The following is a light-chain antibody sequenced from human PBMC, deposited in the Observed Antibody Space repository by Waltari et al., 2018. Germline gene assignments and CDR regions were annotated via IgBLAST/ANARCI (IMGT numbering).Light chain of an antibody. CDR3: CSYAGSNSWV. CDR2: EGS. J-gene: IGLJ3*02. CDR1: RSDVWSHRL. V-gene: IGLV2-23*01. Sequence: QSALTQPASVSGFPGQSITIPCRGTRSDVWSHRLFSWYQKQPGKAPKLIIYEGSERPSGVSSRFSGAKSGDTASLTISGLQPEDEADYYCCSYAGSNSWVFGGGTKLTVL.